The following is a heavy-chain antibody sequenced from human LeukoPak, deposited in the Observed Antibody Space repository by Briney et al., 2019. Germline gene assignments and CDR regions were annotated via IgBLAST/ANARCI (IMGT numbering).Heavy chain of an antibody. D-gene: IGHD6-6*01. Sequence: AGGSLRVSCAASGFTFSSYSMNWVRQAPGKGLEWVSSISSSSSYIYYADSVKGRFTISRDNAKNSLYLQMNSLRAEDTAVYYCARGIAARNYFDYWGQGTLVTVSS. CDR2: ISSSSSYI. CDR1: GFTFSSYS. J-gene: IGHJ4*02. V-gene: IGHV3-21*01. CDR3: ARGIAARNYFDY.